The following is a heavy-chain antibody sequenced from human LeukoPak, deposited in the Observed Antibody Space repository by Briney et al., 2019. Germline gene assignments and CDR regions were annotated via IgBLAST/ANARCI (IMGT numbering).Heavy chain of an antibody. CDR1: GDSITSGEYY. V-gene: IGHV4-39*01. D-gene: IGHD4-17*01. Sequence: PSETLSLTCTVSGDSITSGEYYWGWLRQPPGRGLGWVASIDYAGSTYYNPSHKRRVTTTVGTSKYQFSLKLSSVTAADTAVYYCVGNPSRVEYGRKRVGDYGMDVWGEGTTVTVSS. J-gene: IGHJ6*04. CDR2: IDYAGST. CDR3: VGNPSRVEYGRKRVGDYGMDV.